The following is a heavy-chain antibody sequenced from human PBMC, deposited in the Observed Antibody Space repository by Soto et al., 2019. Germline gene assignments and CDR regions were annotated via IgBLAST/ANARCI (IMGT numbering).Heavy chain of an antibody. D-gene: IGHD6-19*01. CDR1: GGSISSYY. V-gene: IGHV4-59*08. CDR3: ARRYGWLYFDY. CDR2: IYYSGST. J-gene: IGHJ4*02. Sequence: SSETLSLTCTVSGGSISSYYWSWIRQPPGKGLEWIGYIYYSGSTNYNPSLKSRVTISVDTSKNQFSLKLSSVTAADTALYYCARRYGWLYFDYWGQGSQVTVSS.